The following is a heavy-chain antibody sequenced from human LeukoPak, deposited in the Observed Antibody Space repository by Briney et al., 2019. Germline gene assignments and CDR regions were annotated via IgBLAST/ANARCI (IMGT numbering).Heavy chain of an antibody. CDR2: ISGSSGNT. D-gene: IGHD6-13*01. Sequence: GASVKVPCKASGYTFTSYGITWVRQAPGQGLEWMGWISGSSGNTNYAQKLQGRVTLTTDTSTSTAYMDLKSLRSDDTAVYYCARGIATAGSDYWGQGTLVTVSS. CDR1: GYTFTSYG. V-gene: IGHV1-18*01. J-gene: IGHJ4*02. CDR3: ARGIATAGSDY.